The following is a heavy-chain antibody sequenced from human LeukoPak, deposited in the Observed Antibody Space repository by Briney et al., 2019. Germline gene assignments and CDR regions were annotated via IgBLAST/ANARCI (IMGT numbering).Heavy chain of an antibody. V-gene: IGHV4-34*01. J-gene: IGHJ4*02. CDR2: INHSGST. D-gene: IGHD1-1*01. CDR1: GGSFSGYY. CDR3: TITTGTTLGLMDY. Sequence: SGTLSLTGAVYGGSFSGYYWRWIRQPPGKGLEWIGEINHSGSTNYNPSLKSRVTISVDTSKNQLSLKMSSVTAADTAVYYCTITTGTTLGLMDYWGQGTLVTVSS.